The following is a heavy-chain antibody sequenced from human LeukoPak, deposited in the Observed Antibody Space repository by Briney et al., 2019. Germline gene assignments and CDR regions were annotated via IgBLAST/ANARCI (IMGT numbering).Heavy chain of an antibody. D-gene: IGHD6-13*01. CDR2: INPNSGGT. V-gene: IGHV1-2*02. J-gene: IGHJ6*03. Sequence: ASVKVSCKASGYTFTGYYMHWVRQAPGQGLEWMGWINPNSGGTNYAQKFQGRVTMTRDTSISTAYMELSRLRSDDTAVYYCAVPSKYEDSSSWYDYYYMDVWGKGTTVTISS. CDR3: AVPSKYEDSSSWYDYYYMDV. CDR1: GYTFTGYY.